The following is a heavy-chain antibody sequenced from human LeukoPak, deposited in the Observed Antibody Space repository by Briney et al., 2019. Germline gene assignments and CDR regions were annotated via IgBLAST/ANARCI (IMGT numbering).Heavy chain of an antibody. CDR1: GFTFSSYS. CDR2: ISSSSSYI. Sequence: PGGSLRLSSAASGFTFSSYSMNWVRQAPGKGLEWVSSISSSSSYIYYADSVKGRFTISRDNAKNSLYLQMNSLRAEDTAVYYCARDLSVRDYGDHSPFDYWGQGTLDTVSS. J-gene: IGHJ4*02. D-gene: IGHD4-17*01. V-gene: IGHV3-21*01. CDR3: ARDLSVRDYGDHSPFDY.